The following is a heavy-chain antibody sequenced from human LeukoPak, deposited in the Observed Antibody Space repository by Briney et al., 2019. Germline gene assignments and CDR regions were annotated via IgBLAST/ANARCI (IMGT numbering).Heavy chain of an antibody. CDR1: GGSISSYY. D-gene: IGHD3-3*01. CDR2: IYTSEST. J-gene: IGHJ4*02. V-gene: IGHV4-4*07. Sequence: SETLSLTCSVSGGSISSYYWSWIRQSAGKGLEWIGRIYTSESTSYNPSLKGRVTMSVDTSKNQFSLKLSSVTAADTAVYYCAREVTILGVVTLDSWGQGTLVTVSS. CDR3: AREVTILGVVTLDS.